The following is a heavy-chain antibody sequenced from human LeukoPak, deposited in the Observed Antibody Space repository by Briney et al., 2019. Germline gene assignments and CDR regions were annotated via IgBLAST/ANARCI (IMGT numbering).Heavy chain of an antibody. D-gene: IGHD3-10*01. CDR2: ISSSGRT. CDR3: ARGLQNSGTSDY. V-gene: IGHV4-4*07. J-gene: IGHJ4*02. Sequence: SETLSLTCTVSGGSLSGFYWSWIRQPAEKGLEWIGRISSSGRTNYNPSLKSRVTMSVDTSKNQFSLKLTSVTAADTAVYYCARGLQNSGTSDYWGQGTLVTVSS. CDR1: GGSLSGFY.